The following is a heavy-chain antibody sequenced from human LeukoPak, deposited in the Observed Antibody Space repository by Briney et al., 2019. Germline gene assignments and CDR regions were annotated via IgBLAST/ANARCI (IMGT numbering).Heavy chain of an antibody. J-gene: IGHJ4*02. Sequence: GESLKISCKGSGYNFTNYWIGWVRQMPGKGLEWMGIIYPGDSDTRYSPSFQGQVTISADMSISTAYLQWSSLRASDTAMFYCARRLRMGSYADYWGQGNLVTVSS. CDR1: GYNFTNYW. CDR2: IYPGDSDT. D-gene: IGHD2-2*01. V-gene: IGHV5-51*01. CDR3: ARRLRMGSYADY.